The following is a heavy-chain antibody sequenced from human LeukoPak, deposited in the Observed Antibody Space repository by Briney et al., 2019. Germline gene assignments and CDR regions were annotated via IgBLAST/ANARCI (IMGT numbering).Heavy chain of an antibody. J-gene: IGHJ4*02. CDR3: ARQSLILTGRPSFDY. Sequence: PSETLSLTCTVSGGSISSSSYYWGWIRQPPGKGLEWIGSIYYSGSTYYNPSLKSRVTISVDTSKNQFSLKLSSVTAADTAVYYCARQSLILTGRPSFDYWGQGTLVTVSS. V-gene: IGHV4-39*01. D-gene: IGHD3-9*01. CDR1: GGSISSSSYY. CDR2: IYYSGST.